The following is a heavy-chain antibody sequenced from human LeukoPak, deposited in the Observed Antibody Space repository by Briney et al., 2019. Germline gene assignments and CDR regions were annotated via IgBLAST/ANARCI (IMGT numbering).Heavy chain of an antibody. CDR3: AKGRDYYMDV. J-gene: IGHJ6*03. V-gene: IGHV3-30*02. Sequence: GGSLRLSYAASGFTFSDYGMHWVRQAPGKGLEWVAFIRYDGSSEHYTDSVKGRFTISRDNSRNMLYLQMNSLRPEDTAVYYCAKGRDYYMDVWAKGTTVTTSS. CDR1: GFTFSDYG. CDR2: IRYDGSSE.